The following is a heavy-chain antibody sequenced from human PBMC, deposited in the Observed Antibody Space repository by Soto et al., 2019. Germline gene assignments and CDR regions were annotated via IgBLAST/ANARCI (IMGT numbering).Heavy chain of an antibody. CDR3: ARDRVIAVAGGYYYYGMDV. CDR2: IKQDGSEK. CDR1: GFTFNSYG. Sequence: GGSLRLSCAASGFTFNSYGIHWVRQAQGKGLEWVANIKQDGSEKYYVDSVKGRFTISRDNAKNSLYLQMNSLRAEDTAVYYCARDRVIAVAGGYYYYGMDVWGQGTTVTVSS. D-gene: IGHD6-19*01. J-gene: IGHJ6*02. V-gene: IGHV3-7*01.